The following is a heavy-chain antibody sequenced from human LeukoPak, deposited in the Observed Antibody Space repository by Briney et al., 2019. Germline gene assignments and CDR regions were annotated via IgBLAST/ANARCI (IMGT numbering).Heavy chain of an antibody. CDR3: ARVVPPYWYFDL. Sequence: ASVKVSCKASGGTFSSYAISWVRQAPGQGLEWMGGIIPIFGTANYAQKFQGRVTITRDTSASTAYMELSSLRSEDTAVYYCARVVPPYWYFDLWGRGTLVTVSS. J-gene: IGHJ2*01. D-gene: IGHD2-2*01. CDR1: GGTFSSYA. CDR2: IIPIFGTA. V-gene: IGHV1-69*05.